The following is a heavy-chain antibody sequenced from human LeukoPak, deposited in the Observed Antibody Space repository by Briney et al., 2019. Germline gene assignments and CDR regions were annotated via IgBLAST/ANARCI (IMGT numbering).Heavy chain of an antibody. D-gene: IGHD3-10*01. Sequence: SETLSLTCAVYGGSFSGYYWSWIRQPPGKGLEWIGEINHSGSTNYNPSLKSRVTISVDTPKNQFSLKLSSVTAADTAVYYCASRSGSYYNDYWGQGTLVTVSS. CDR3: ASRSGSYYNDY. CDR1: GGSFSGYY. CDR2: INHSGST. V-gene: IGHV4-34*01. J-gene: IGHJ4*02.